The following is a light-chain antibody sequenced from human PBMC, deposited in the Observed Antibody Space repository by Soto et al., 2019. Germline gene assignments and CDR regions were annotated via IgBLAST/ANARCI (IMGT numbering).Light chain of an antibody. CDR3: QHYNSYSEA. CDR2: KAS. Sequence: DIQMTQSPSTLSASVGDRVTITCRASQSISSWLAWYQQKPGKAPKLLIYKASTLTSGVPSRFSGSGSGTEFTLTSSSLQPDDFATYYCQHYNSYSEAFGQGTKVDIK. V-gene: IGKV1-5*03. CDR1: QSISSW. J-gene: IGKJ1*01.